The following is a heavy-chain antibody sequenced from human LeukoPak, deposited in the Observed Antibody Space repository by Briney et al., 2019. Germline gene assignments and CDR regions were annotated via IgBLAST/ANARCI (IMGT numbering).Heavy chain of an antibody. J-gene: IGHJ4*02. CDR1: GFSFSSTA. V-gene: IGHV3-23*01. CDR2: SGTDGDT. CDR3: AKKTPGTYPFDY. D-gene: IGHD6-13*01. Sequence: GGSLRLSCAASGFSFSSTAMSWVRQAPGKGLEWVSASGTDGDTYYADSVQGRFTISRDNSRNTLYLQMTSLRADDTAVYYCAKKTPGTYPFDYWGQGTLVTVSP.